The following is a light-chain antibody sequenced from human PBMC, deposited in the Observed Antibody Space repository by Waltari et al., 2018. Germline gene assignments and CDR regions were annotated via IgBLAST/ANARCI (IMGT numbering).Light chain of an antibody. CDR2: AAS. CDR1: QSISSY. CDR3: QQSCSTLYS. J-gene: IGKJ2*03. V-gene: IGKV1-39*01. Sequence: DIQMTQSPSSLSASVGDRVTITCRASQSISSYLNWYQQKPGKAPKVLIYAASSLQSGVPSRFSGSGSGTDFTLTISSLQPEDFATYYCQQSCSTLYSFGQGTKLEIK.